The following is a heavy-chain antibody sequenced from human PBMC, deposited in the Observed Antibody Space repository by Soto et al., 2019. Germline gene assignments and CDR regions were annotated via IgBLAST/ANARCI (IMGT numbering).Heavy chain of an antibody. Sequence: SETLSLTCTLSGGSLSSGDSYCSWLRRPPGKGLEWIGYIYYSGSTYYNPSLKSRVTLSVDTSKNQFSLKLSSVTAADTAVYYCAIDAVGGGSSGKYYYYYYGMDVWGQGTTVTVSS. CDR2: IYYSGST. J-gene: IGHJ6*02. D-gene: IGHD6-6*01. CDR3: AIDAVGGGSSGKYYYYYYGMDV. V-gene: IGHV4-30-4*08. CDR1: GGSLSSGDSY.